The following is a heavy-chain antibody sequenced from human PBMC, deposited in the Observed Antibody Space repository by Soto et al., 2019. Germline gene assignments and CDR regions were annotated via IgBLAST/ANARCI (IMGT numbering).Heavy chain of an antibody. CDR3: VRDPPGAI. D-gene: IGHD4-17*01. Sequence: EVQLVESGGALVQPGGSLRLSCAASGFIFSNYWMTWVRQAPGKGLEWVANIKQDGSEKNYVDSVKGRFTISRDNAKNSVYLQTKSLRAEDTAMYYCVRDPPGAIWGQGTLVTVSS. V-gene: IGHV3-7*04. J-gene: IGHJ4*02. CDR2: IKQDGSEK. CDR1: GFIFSNYW.